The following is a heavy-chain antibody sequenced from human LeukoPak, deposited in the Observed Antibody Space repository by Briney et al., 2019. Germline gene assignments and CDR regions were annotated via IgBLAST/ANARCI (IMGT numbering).Heavy chain of an antibody. D-gene: IGHD6-13*01. V-gene: IGHV3-48*02. CDR1: GFSFTDYP. CDR2: IRTTAEGAKYA. Sequence: GGSLRLSCATSGFSFTDYPMNWVRQAPGKGLEWISNIRTTAEGAKYAYYADSVKGRVTISRDDGKNTLYLHMNSLRDDDTAVYHCARKSLGIAAAGTFFGSWGQGTLVTVSS. J-gene: IGHJ5*02. CDR3: ARKSLGIAAAGTFFGS.